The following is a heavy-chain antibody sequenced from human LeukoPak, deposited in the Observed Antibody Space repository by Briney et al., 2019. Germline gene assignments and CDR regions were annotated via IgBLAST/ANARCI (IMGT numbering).Heavy chain of an antibody. CDR1: GFSFTIYW. V-gene: IGHV3-7*01. CDR3: AKEGDYVGGSAFDF. Sequence: PGGSLRLSCAASGFSFTIYWMSWVRQAPGKGLEWVANIKQDGSETYYVDSVKGRFTISRDNAKNSLYLQMNSLRAEDTAVFYCAKEGDYVGGSAFDFWGQGTVVTVSS. CDR2: IKQDGSET. J-gene: IGHJ3*01. D-gene: IGHD4-17*01.